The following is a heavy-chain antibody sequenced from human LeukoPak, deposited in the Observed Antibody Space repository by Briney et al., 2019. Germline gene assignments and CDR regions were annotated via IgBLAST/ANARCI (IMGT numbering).Heavy chain of an antibody. CDR2: IIPIFGTA. CDR3: ARVWGHCSXTSCYXNDY. J-gene: IGHJ4*02. Sequence: SVKVSCKASGGTFSSYAISWVRQAPGQGLEWMGGIIPIFGTANYAQKFQGRVTITADESTSTAYMELSSLRSEDTAVYYCARVWGHCSXTSCYXNDYWXQGTLVTVSS. D-gene: IGHD2-2*01. V-gene: IGHV1-69*13. CDR1: GGTFSSYA.